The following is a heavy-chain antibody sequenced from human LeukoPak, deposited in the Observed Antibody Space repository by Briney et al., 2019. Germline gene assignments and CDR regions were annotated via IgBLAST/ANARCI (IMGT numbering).Heavy chain of an antibody. CDR3: AKDLGSSGWYTDY. Sequence: GGSLRLSCAASGFTFSTYGEYWVRQAPGKGLEWVSSNSGGSSYYADSVKGRLTISRDNSKNTLYLQMNSLRAEDTAVYYCAKDLGSSGWYTDYWGQGTLVTVSS. CDR1: GFTFSTYG. CDR2: NSGGSS. V-gene: IGHV3-23*01. D-gene: IGHD6-19*01. J-gene: IGHJ4*02.